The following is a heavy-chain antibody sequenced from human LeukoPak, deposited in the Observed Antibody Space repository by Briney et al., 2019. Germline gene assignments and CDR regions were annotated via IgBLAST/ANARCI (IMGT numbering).Heavy chain of an antibody. J-gene: IGHJ3*02. CDR1: GFTFSSYA. CDR3: AREGRATRAFDI. Sequence: GRSLRLSCAASGFTFSSYAMHWVRQAPGKGLEWVAVISYDGSNKYYADSVKGRFTISRDNSKNTLYLQMNSLRAEDTAVYYCAREGRATRAFDIWGQGTMVTVSS. CDR2: ISYDGSNK. D-gene: IGHD1-26*01. V-gene: IGHV3-30*04.